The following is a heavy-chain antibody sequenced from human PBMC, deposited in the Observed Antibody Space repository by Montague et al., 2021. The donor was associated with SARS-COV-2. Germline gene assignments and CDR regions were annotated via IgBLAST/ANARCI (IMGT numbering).Heavy chain of an antibody. D-gene: IGHD3-9*01. CDR3: AKDLEYYDILTGYQYSFGMDV. J-gene: IGHJ6*02. Sequence: SLRLSCAASGFTFDDYAMHWVRQAPGKGPEWVSLISGGGGSTYYADSVKGRFTISRDNSKNSLYLQMNSLRTEDTALYYCAKDLEYYDILTGYQYSFGMDVWGQGTTVTVSS. CDR2: ISGGGGST. CDR1: GFTFDDYA. V-gene: IGHV3-43*02.